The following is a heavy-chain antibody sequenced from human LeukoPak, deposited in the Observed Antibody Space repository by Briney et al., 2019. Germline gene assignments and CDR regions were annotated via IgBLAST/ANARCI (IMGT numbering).Heavy chain of an antibody. Sequence: PGGSLRLSCAASGFTFSDYYMSWIRQAPGKGLGWVSYISESSSYTNYADSVKGRFTISRDNAKNSLYLQMNSLRAEDTAVYYGARERTGGYYFDYWGQGTLVPVSS. CDR3: ARERTGGYYFDY. J-gene: IGHJ4*02. D-gene: IGHD6-25*01. CDR1: GFTFSDYY. CDR2: ISESSSYT. V-gene: IGHV3-11*06.